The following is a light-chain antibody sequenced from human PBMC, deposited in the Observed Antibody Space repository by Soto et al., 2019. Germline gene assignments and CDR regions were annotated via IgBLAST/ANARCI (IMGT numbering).Light chain of an antibody. CDR2: EVS. V-gene: IGLV2-14*01. Sequence: QSALTQPASVSGSPGQSITISCTGTSSDVGGYDYVSWYQQHPGKAPKLMIYEVSNRPSGVSNRFSGSKSGNTASLTISGLQAEDEADYYCNSYTSGTTLVFGGGTQLTVL. CDR3: NSYTSGTTLV. CDR1: SSDVGGYDY. J-gene: IGLJ2*01.